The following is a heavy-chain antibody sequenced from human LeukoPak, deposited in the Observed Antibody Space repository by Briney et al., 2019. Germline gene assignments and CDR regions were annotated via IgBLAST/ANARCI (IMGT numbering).Heavy chain of an antibody. CDR2: ISWNGRNT. J-gene: IGHJ4*02. D-gene: IGHD3-22*01. CDR1: GFIFSSYW. CDR3: ARVQQYDKFDY. Sequence: GGSLRLSCVASGFIFSSYWMSWVRQTPGKGLEWVSGISWNGRNTAYAESLKGRFTISRDNAKNSLYLQMNSLRAEDTAFYYCARVQQYDKFDYWGQGTLVTVSS. V-gene: IGHV3-20*04.